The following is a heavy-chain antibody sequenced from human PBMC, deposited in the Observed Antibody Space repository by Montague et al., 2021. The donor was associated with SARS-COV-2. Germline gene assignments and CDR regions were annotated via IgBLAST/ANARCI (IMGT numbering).Heavy chain of an antibody. CDR2: IYYSGST. J-gene: IGHJ6*02. D-gene: IGHD3-10*01. CDR1: GGSISSSSYY. V-gene: IGHV4-39*01. CDR3: ARQPVLLWFGELFRGGGMDV. Sequence: SETLSLTCTVSGGSISSSSYYWGWIRQPPGKGLEWIGSIYYSGSTYYNPSLKSRVTISVDTSKNQFSLKLSSVTAADTAVYYCARQPVLLWFGELFRGGGMDVWGLGTTVTVSS.